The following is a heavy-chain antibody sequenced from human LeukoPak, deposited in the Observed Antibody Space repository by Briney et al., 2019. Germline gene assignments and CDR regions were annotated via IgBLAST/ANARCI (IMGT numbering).Heavy chain of an antibody. V-gene: IGHV3-30*03. J-gene: IGHJ3*02. CDR1: GFTFSSYG. CDR3: ARVQAGTDAFDI. Sequence: GGSLRLSCAASGFTFSSYGMHWVRQAPGKGLEWVAVISYDGSNKYYADSVKGRFTISRDNSKNTLYLQMNSLRAEDTAVYYCARVQAGTDAFDIWGQGTMVTVSS. CDR2: ISYDGSNK. D-gene: IGHD1-1*01.